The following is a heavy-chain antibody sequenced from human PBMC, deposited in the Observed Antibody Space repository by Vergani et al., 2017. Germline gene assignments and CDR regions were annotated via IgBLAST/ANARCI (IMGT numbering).Heavy chain of an antibody. Sequence: QVQLVESGGGVVQPGRSLRLSCAASGFTFSSYAMHWVRQAPGKGLEWVAVISYDGSNKYYADSVKGRFTISRDNSKNTLYLQMNSLRAGDTAVYYCARDRVGLQSYYFDYWGQGTLVTVSS. V-gene: IGHV3-30*04. D-gene: IGHD4-11*01. CDR1: GFTFSSYA. CDR3: ARDRVGLQSYYFDY. J-gene: IGHJ4*02. CDR2: ISYDGSNK.